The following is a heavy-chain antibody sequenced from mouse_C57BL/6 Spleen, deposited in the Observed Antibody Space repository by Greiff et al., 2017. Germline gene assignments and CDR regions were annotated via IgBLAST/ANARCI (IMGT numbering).Heavy chain of an antibody. CDR3: AANYAYPYY. V-gene: IGHV1-26*01. Sequence: VQLQQSGPELVKPGASVKISCKASGYTFTDYLMNWVKQSHGKSLEWIGDINPNNGGTSYNQKFKGKATLTADKSSRTAYMAIRSLTSEDSAVYYFAANYAYPYYWGQGTTLTVYS. D-gene: IGHD6-5*01. J-gene: IGHJ2*01. CDR2: INPNNGGT. CDR1: GYTFTDYL.